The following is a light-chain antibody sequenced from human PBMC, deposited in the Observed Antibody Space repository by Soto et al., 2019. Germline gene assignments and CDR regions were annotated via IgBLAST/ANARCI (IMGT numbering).Light chain of an antibody. CDR3: QQYNNWPPYT. V-gene: IGKV3-15*01. CDR2: DAS. CDR1: QSVSTN. J-gene: IGKJ2*01. Sequence: DIVMTQSPSTLSVSLGDRATLSCRASQSVSTNLAWYQQKLGQPPRLLMYDASTRVTGIPARFSGSGSGTEFTLTISSRQSEDVAAYYCQQYNNWPPYTFGQGTKLEIK.